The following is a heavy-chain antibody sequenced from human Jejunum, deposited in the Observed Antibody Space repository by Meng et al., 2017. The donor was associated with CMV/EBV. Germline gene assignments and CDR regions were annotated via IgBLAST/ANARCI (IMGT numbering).Heavy chain of an antibody. CDR1: NLRSYA. D-gene: IGHD2-2*01. J-gene: IGHJ4*02. CDR3: ARGGRCSSTVCPIYWDH. Sequence: NLRSYANDWVRQVTGPGLEWRGGIVPVFATAKYAQKLQGRITITTGESTRTTYMEFSRLITVETAVYNGARGGRCSSTVCPIYWDHWGQGTLVTVSS. CDR2: IVPVFATA. V-gene: IGHV1-69*05.